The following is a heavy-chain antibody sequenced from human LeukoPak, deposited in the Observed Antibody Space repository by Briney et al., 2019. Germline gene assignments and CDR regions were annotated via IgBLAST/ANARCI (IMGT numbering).Heavy chain of an antibody. CDR1: GFTFSNAW. CDR3: TTDLLHSGYCSGGSCYSNWFDP. V-gene: IGHV3-15*01. CDR2: IKSKTDGGTT. Sequence: AGGSLRLSCAASGFTFSNAWMSWVRQAPGKGLEWVGRIKSKTDGGTTDYAAPVKGRFTISRDDSKNTLYLQMNSLKTEDTAVYYCTTDLLHSGYCSGGSCYSNWFDPWGQGTLVTVSS. J-gene: IGHJ5*02. D-gene: IGHD2-15*01.